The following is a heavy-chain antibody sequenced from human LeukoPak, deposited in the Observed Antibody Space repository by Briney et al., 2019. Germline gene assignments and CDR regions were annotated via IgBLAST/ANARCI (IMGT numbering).Heavy chain of an antibody. V-gene: IGHV3-7*01. CDR3: ARGSYYYGSGSYLPVDY. Sequence: GGSLRLSCAASGFTFSSYWMSWVRQAPGKGLEWVGNIKQDGSEKYYVDSVKGRFTISRDNAKNSLYLQMNSLRAEDTAVYYCARGSYYYGSGSYLPVDYWGQGTLVTVSS. CDR1: GFTFSSYW. J-gene: IGHJ4*02. CDR2: IKQDGSEK. D-gene: IGHD3-10*01.